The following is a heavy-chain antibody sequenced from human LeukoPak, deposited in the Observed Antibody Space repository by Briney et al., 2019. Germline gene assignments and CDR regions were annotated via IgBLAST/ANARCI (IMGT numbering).Heavy chain of an antibody. CDR2: INHSGST. CDR3: ARGLYYYGSGSYSPFDY. Sequence: PSETLSLTCAVYSGSFSGYYWSWIRQPPGKGLEWIGEINHSGSTNYNPSLKSRVTISVDTSKNQFSLKLSSVTAADTAVYYCARGLYYYGSGSYSPFDYWGQGTLVTVSS. D-gene: IGHD3-10*01. CDR1: SGSFSGYY. J-gene: IGHJ4*02. V-gene: IGHV4-34*01.